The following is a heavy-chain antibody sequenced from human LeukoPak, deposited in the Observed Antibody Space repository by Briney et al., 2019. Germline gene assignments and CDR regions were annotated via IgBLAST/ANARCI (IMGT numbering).Heavy chain of an antibody. J-gene: IGHJ4*02. D-gene: IGHD3-16*01. V-gene: IGHV3-7*01. CDR3: ASGAVPPH. Sequence: PGGSLRLSCAASEFAFSSHWMSWVRQAPGKGLEWVALIKTDGSEKYYVDSVKGRFTIFRDNAKNSLYLQLNSLRAEGTAVYYCASGAVPPHWGQGTLVTVSS. CDR1: EFAFSSHW. CDR2: IKTDGSEK.